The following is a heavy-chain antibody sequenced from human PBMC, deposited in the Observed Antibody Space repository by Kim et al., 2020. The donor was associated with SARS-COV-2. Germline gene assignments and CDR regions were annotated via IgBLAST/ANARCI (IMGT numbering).Heavy chain of an antibody. CDR1: GYTLTELS. Sequence: ASVKVSCKVSGYTLTELSMHWVRQAPGQGLEWMGGFDPEDGETIYAQKFQGRVTMTEDTSTDTAYMELSSLRSEDTAVYYCATLAPIAAAAYSYAIDVWGQGTPVTVSS. CDR3: ATLAPIAAAAYSYAIDV. D-gene: IGHD6-13*01. V-gene: IGHV1-24*01. J-gene: IGHJ6*01. CDR2: FDPEDGET.